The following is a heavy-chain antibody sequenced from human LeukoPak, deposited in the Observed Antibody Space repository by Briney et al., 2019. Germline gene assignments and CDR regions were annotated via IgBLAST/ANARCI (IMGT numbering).Heavy chain of an antibody. D-gene: IGHD2-2*01. CDR2: ISGSGGST. CDR1: GFTFSSYA. V-gene: IGHV3-23*01. J-gene: IGHJ4*01. Sequence: GGSLRLSCAASGFTFSSYAMSWVRQAPGKGLEWVSLISGSGGSTYYADSVKGRFTISRDNAKNSVYLQMNSLSAEDMAVYYCARGYCSGSSCYGDRALDYWGQGTLVSVSS. CDR3: ARGYCSGSSCYGDRALDY.